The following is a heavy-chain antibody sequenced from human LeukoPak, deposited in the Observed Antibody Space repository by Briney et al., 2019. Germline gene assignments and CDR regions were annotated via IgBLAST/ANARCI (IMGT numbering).Heavy chain of an antibody. CDR1: GFTFSSYW. V-gene: IGHV3-74*01. Sequence: GGSLRLSCAASGFTFSSYWMHWVRQAPGKGLVWVSRISVDGNSTDNADSVKGRFTISRDNAKNTLYLQMNSLRAEDTAVYYCARGEPAKTTVTTGRALDYWGQGTLDTVSS. CDR2: ISVDGNST. CDR3: ARGEPAKTTVTTGRALDY. J-gene: IGHJ4*02. D-gene: IGHD4-17*01.